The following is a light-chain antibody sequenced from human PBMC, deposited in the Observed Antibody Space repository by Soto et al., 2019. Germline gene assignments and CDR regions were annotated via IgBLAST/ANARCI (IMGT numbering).Light chain of an antibody. CDR3: QHRKT. J-gene: IGKJ1*01. CDR2: DAS. V-gene: IGKV3D-20*02. Sequence: EIVLTQSPGTLSLSPGERATLSCRASQSLSSNYLAWYQQKPGQAPRLLIYDASSRATGIPDRFSGSGSGTDFTLTISRLEPEDFAEYYCQHRKTFGPGTKVEV. CDR1: QSLSSNY.